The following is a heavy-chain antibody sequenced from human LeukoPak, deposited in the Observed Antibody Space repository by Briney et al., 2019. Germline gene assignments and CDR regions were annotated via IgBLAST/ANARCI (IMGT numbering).Heavy chain of an antibody. Sequence: EASVKVSCKASGYTFTSYGISWVRQAPGQVLEWMGWISAYNGNTNYAQKLQGRVTMTTDTSTSTAYMELSSLRSEDTAVYYCARDGTHYDILTGRTTYGMDVWGQGTTVTVSS. CDR2: ISAYNGNT. D-gene: IGHD3-9*01. CDR1: GYTFTSYG. CDR3: ARDGTHYDILTGRTTYGMDV. V-gene: IGHV1-18*01. J-gene: IGHJ6*02.